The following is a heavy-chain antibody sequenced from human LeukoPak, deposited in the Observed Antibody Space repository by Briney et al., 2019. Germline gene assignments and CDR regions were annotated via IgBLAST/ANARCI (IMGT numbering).Heavy chain of an antibody. CDR1: EFTFSSYA. D-gene: IGHD6-25*01. CDR2: ISFDGNNE. Sequence: GGSLRLSCAASEFTFSSYAMHWVRQAPGKGLEWVAAISFDGNNEYYADSVKGRFTISRDNSKNTLYLQMNSLRAEDTAVYYCANIIRKYTSGYYYFDYWGQGPLVTVSS. J-gene: IGHJ4*02. V-gene: IGHV3-30-3*01. CDR3: ANIIRKYTSGYYYFDY.